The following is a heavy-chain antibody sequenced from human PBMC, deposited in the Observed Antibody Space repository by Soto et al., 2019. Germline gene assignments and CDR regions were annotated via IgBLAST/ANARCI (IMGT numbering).Heavy chain of an antibody. CDR1: GGSISSYY. D-gene: IGHD6-19*01. CDR2: IYYSGST. J-gene: IGHJ4*02. Sequence: SETLSLTCTVSGGSISSYYWSWIRQPPGKGLEWIGYIYYSGSTNYNPSLKSRVTISVDTSKNQFSLKLSSVTAADTAVYYCARLPRELGSGWPYYFDYWGQGTLVTVSS. V-gene: IGHV4-59*01. CDR3: ARLPRELGSGWPYYFDY.